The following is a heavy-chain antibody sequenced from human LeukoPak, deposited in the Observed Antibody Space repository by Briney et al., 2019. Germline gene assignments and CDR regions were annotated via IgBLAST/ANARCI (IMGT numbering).Heavy chain of an antibody. CDR3: ARTYCDFEGDFDY. V-gene: IGHV3-48*03. CDR2: TTGTGRTT. CDR1: GFAFSNFE. J-gene: IGHJ4*02. D-gene: IGHD2-21*01. Sequence: PGGSLRLSCAASGFAFSNFEMNWVRQAPGKGLEWVSYTTGTGRTTYYADSVEGRFTISRDSAKNSLYLQMINLRAEDTAIYYCARTYCDFEGDFDYWGQGTLVTVSS.